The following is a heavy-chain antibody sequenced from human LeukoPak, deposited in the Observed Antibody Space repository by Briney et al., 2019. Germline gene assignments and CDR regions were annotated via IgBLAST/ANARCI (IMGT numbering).Heavy chain of an antibody. J-gene: IGHJ4*02. Sequence: SVKVSCKASGGTFRSYAISCVRQAPGQGLEWMGGIIPIFGTTNYAQKFQGRVTITADESTSTAYMELSSLRSEDTAVYYCARDLGSRDGYNPPNLFDNWGQGTLVTVSS. V-gene: IGHV1-69*13. D-gene: IGHD5-24*01. CDR3: ARDLGSRDGYNPPNLFDN. CDR1: GGTFRSYA. CDR2: IIPIFGTT.